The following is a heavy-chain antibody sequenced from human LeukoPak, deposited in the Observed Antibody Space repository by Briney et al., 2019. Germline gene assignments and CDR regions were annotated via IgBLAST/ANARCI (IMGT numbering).Heavy chain of an antibody. CDR2: ISSSGSYI. V-gene: IGHV3-21*01. CDR1: GFTFSNYN. CDR3: ASSVTVTPDAFDI. J-gene: IGHJ3*02. D-gene: IGHD4-17*01. Sequence: GGSLRLSCSASGFTFSNYNMNWVRQAPGKGLEWVSSISSSGSYIYCADSVKGRFTISRDNAKNSLYLQMNSLRAEDTALYYCASSVTVTPDAFDIWGQGTMVTVSS.